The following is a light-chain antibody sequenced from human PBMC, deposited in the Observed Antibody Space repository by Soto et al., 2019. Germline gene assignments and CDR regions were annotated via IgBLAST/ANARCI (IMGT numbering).Light chain of an antibody. V-gene: IGKV3-20*01. CDR1: QTISSSF. J-gene: IGKJ4*01. Sequence: EIVLTQSPGTLSLSPGDRATLSCRASQTISSSFVAWYQQKPGLAPRLLIFGASSRATGIPDRFSGSGSGTDFTLTISRLEPEDFAVYYCQQYDTSPLTFGGGTKVDIK. CDR2: GAS. CDR3: QQYDTSPLT.